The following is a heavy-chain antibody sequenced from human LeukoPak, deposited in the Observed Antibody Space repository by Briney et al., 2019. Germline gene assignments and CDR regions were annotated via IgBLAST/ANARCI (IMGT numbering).Heavy chain of an antibody. CDR2: ISGDGGGT. Sequence: PGGSLRLSCAASGFTFNDYAMYWVRQAPGKGLEWVSLISGDGGGTYYADSVKGRFTISRDSSRNTLFLQMNSLRAEDTAVYYCAKDQSRYSSSWYLYFDSWGQGTLVTVSS. D-gene: IGHD6-13*01. V-gene: IGHV3-23*01. CDR3: AKDQSRYSSSWYLYFDS. J-gene: IGHJ4*02. CDR1: GFTFNDYA.